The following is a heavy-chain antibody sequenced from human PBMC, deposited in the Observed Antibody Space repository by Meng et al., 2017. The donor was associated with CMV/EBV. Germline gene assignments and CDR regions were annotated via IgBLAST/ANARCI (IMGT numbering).Heavy chain of an antibody. CDR3: ARAGDYRYCSSTSCYWANYYYGMDV. V-gene: IGHV3-7*01. J-gene: IGHJ6*02. CDR1: GFTFSSYW. D-gene: IGHD2-2*01. CDR2: IKQDGSEK. Sequence: GGSLRLSCAASGFTFSSYWMSWVRQAPGKGLEWVAYIKQDGSEKYYVDSVKGRFTISRDNAKNSLYLQRNSLRAEDTAVYYCARAGDYRYCSSTSCYWANYYYGMDVWGQGTTVTVSS.